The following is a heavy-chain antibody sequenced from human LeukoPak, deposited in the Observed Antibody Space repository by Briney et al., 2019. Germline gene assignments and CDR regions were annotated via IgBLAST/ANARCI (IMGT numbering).Heavy chain of an antibody. V-gene: IGHV4-34*01. J-gene: IGHJ3*02. CDR1: GGSFSGYY. CDR3: ARRRRIVGATPGAFGI. CDR2: INHSGST. Sequence: SSETLPLTCAVYGGSFSGYYWSWIRQPPGKGLEWIGEINHSGSTNYNPSLKSRVTLSVDTSKNQFSLKLSSVTAADTAVYYCARRRRIVGATPGAFGIWGQGTMVTVSS. D-gene: IGHD1-26*01.